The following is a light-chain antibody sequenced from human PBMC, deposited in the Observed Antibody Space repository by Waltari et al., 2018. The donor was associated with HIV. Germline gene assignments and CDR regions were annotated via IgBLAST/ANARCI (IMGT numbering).Light chain of an antibody. CDR3: QSYDSNGLILV. J-gene: IGLJ3*02. CDR2: EDN. CDR1: SGSIADNY. V-gene: IGLV6-57*03. Sequence: NFLLTQPPSVSESPGRTTTISCTRSSGSIADNYVQWFQQRPCSAPTSVIYEDNRRPSGVPDRFSGSIDSSSNSASLTISGLQTEDEADYYCQSYDSNGLILVFGGGTKLTVL.